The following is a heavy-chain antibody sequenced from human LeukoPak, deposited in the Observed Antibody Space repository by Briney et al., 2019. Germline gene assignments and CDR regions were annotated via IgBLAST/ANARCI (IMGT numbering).Heavy chain of an antibody. Sequence: ASVKVSCKASGYTFTGYYMHWVRQAPGQGLEWMGWINPNSGGTNYAQKFQGRVTMTRDTSISTAYMELGRLRSDDTAVYYCARSDLAAAEFDYWGQGTLVTVSS. CDR1: GYTFTGYY. CDR2: INPNSGGT. V-gene: IGHV1-2*02. CDR3: ARSDLAAAEFDY. J-gene: IGHJ4*02. D-gene: IGHD6-13*01.